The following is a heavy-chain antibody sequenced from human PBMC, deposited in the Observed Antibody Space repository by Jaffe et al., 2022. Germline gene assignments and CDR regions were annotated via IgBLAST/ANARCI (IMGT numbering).Heavy chain of an antibody. CDR3: ARADYYDSSGYFKTTLEDAFDI. CDR1: GGSISSGSYY. V-gene: IGHV4-61*02. CDR2: IYTSGST. D-gene: IGHD3-22*01. J-gene: IGHJ3*02. Sequence: QVQLQESGPGLVKPSQTLSLTCTVSGGSISSGSYYWSWIRQPAGKGLEWIGRIYTSGSTNYNPSLKSRVTISVDTSKNQFSLKLSSVTAADTAVYYCARADYYDSSGYFKTTLEDAFDIWGQGTMVTVSS.